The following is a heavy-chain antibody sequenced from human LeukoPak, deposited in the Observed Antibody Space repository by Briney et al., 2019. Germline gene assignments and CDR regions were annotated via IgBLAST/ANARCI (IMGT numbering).Heavy chain of an antibody. CDR2: IRSKAYGGTT. CDR3: TRDPEDIVVVPAASDY. D-gene: IGHD2-2*01. CDR1: GFTFGDYA. Sequence: GGSLRLSCTASGFTFGDYAMSWFRQAPGKGLEWVGFIRSKAYGGTTEYAASVKGRFTISRDDSKSIAYLQMNSLKTEDIAVYYCTRDPEDIVVVPAASDYWGQGTLVTVSS. V-gene: IGHV3-49*03. J-gene: IGHJ4*02.